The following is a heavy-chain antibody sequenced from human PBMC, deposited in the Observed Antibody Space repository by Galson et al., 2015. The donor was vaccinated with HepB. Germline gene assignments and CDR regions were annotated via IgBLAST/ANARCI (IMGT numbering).Heavy chain of an antibody. D-gene: IGHD6-13*01. CDR2: ITSSSHI. V-gene: IGHV3-21*01. CDR3: AREVSSWKKNWFDP. CDR1: GFTFSSYS. J-gene: IGHJ5*02. Sequence: SLRLSCAASGFTFSSYSMNWVRQAPGKVLEWVSSITSSSHIYYADSVKGRFTISRDNAKNSLYLQMNSLRAEDTAVYYCAREVSSWKKNWFDPWGQGTLVTVSS.